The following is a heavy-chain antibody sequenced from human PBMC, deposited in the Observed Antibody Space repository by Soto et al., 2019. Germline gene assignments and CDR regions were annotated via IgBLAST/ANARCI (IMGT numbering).Heavy chain of an antibody. V-gene: IGHV1-18*01. CDR2: ISGSNGNT. CDR3: AREYSSSSRYFDF. D-gene: IGHD6-6*01. J-gene: IGHJ4*02. CDR1: GYTFTTYS. Sequence: ASVKVSCKASGYTFTTYSITWVRQAPGQGLEWMGWISGSNGNTHYAQRLQGRVTMTTDTSTNTAYMELRSLTSDDTAVYYCAREYSSSSRYFDFWGQGDLVTVSS.